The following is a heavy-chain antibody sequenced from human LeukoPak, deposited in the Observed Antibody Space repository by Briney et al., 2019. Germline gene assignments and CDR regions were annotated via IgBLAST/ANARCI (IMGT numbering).Heavy chain of an antibody. D-gene: IGHD6-19*01. CDR2: ISGSGGST. Sequence: PGGSLRLSCAASGFTFDFYAMNWVRQAPGKGLEWVSAISGSGGSTYYADSVKGRFTISRDNSKNTLYLQMNSLRAEDTAVYYCAKASGYSSGYDAFDIWGQGTMVTVSS. CDR1: GFTFDFYA. J-gene: IGHJ3*02. V-gene: IGHV3-23*01. CDR3: AKASGYSSGYDAFDI.